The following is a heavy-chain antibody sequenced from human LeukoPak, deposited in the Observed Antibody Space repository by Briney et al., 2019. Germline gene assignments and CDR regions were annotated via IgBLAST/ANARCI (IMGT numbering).Heavy chain of an antibody. D-gene: IGHD3-22*01. V-gene: IGHV4-34*01. CDR2: INHSGST. CDR3: ATGRYDSSGYYFFDY. J-gene: IGHJ4*02. CDR1: GGSFSGYY. Sequence: SETLSLTCAVYGGSFSGYYWSWIRQPPGKGLEWIGEINHSGSTNYNPSLKSRVTISVDTSKNQFSLKLSSVTAADTAVYYCATGRYDSSGYYFFDYWGQGTLVTVSS.